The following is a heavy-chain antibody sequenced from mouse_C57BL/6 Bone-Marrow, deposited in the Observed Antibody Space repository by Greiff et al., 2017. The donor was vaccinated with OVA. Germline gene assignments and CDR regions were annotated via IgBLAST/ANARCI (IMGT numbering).Heavy chain of an antibody. CDR1: GGVVGSDG. CDR3: TRDGYYAMDY. CDR2: ISSGGDYI. Sequence: EVQLVESGEGLVKPGGSLKLSCAACGGVVGSDGMSWVRQTPEKRLEWVAYISSGGDYIYYADTVKGRFTISRDKARNTLYLQMSSLKSEDTAMYYCTRDGYYAMDYWGQGTSVTVSS. D-gene: IGHD2-3*01. V-gene: IGHV5-9-1*02. J-gene: IGHJ4*01.